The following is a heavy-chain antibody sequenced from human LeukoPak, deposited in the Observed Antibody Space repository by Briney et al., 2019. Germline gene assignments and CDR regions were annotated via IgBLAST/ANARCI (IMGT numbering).Heavy chain of an antibody. CDR1: GFTVSSNY. CDR3: ARGPTYYYDSSGYTGFDY. CDR2: IHSGGST. D-gene: IGHD3-22*01. Sequence: PGGSLRLSCAASGFTVSSNYMSWVRQAPGKGLEGISVIHSGGSTYYADSVKGRFTISRDNSKNTLYLQMNSLRAEDTAVYYCARGPTYYYDSSGYTGFDYWGQGTLVTVSS. J-gene: IGHJ4*02. V-gene: IGHV3-53*01.